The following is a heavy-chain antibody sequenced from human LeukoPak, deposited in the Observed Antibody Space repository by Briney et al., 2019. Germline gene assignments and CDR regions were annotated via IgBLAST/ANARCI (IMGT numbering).Heavy chain of an antibody. CDR1: GDSVSSSSYY. V-gene: IGHV4-39*01. J-gene: IGHJ1*01. Sequence: PSETLSLTCTVSGDSVSSSSYYWGWIRQPPGKGLEWIGSIHYSGSTYYNPSLKSRVTMSVDTSKNQFSLKLSSVTAADTAVYFCARLRYYGGDSQRWGQGTLVTVSS. D-gene: IGHD4-23*01. CDR2: IHYSGST. CDR3: ARLRYYGGDSQR.